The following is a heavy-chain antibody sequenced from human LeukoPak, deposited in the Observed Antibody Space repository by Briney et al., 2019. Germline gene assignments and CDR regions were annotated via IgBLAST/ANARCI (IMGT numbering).Heavy chain of an antibody. Sequence: GASVKVSCKASGYTFTGYYMHWVRQAPGQGLEWMGWINPNSGGTNYAQKFQGRVTMTRDTSISTAYMELSRLRSDDTAVYYCARGHNVVVPAAMGNDYWGQGTLVTVSS. CDR2: INPNSGGT. J-gene: IGHJ4*02. CDR3: ARGHNVVVPAAMGNDY. CDR1: GYTFTGYY. D-gene: IGHD2-2*01. V-gene: IGHV1-2*02.